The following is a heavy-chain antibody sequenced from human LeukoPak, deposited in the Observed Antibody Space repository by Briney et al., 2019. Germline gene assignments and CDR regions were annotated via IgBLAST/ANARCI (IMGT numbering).Heavy chain of an antibody. CDR3: ARVGYGDANFDY. Sequence: ASVKVSCKASGYTFTRYYMHWVRQAPGQGLEWMGWINPNSGGTNYAQKFQGRVTMTRDTSISTAYMELSRLRSDDTAVYYCARVGYGDANFDYWGQGTLVTVSS. D-gene: IGHD4-17*01. CDR2: INPNSGGT. J-gene: IGHJ4*02. CDR1: GYTFTRYY. V-gene: IGHV1-2*02.